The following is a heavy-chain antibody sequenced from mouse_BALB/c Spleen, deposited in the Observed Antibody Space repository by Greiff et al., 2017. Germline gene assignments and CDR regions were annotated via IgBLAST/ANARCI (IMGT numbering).Heavy chain of an antibody. CDR1: GFTFSDYY. V-gene: IGHV5-4*02. Sequence: DVLMAASGGGLVKPGGSLKLSCAASGFTFSDYYMYWVRQTPEQRLAWVATISDGGSYTYYPDGVQGRFTISRDKAKNNLYLQMSSLRTEDTAMYYCARTRHYYGNAYCAMDYWGQGSAV. J-gene: IGHJ4*01. D-gene: IGHD1-2*01. CDR2: ISDGGSYT. CDR3: ARTRHYYGNAYCAMDY.